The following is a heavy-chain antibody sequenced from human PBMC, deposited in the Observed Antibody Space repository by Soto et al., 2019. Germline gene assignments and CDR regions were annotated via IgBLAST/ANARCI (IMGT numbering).Heavy chain of an antibody. CDR3: EKCITIFGEYYGMDV. CDR1: GFTFSSYG. CDR2: ISYDGSNK. V-gene: IGHV3-30*18. Sequence: GWLGRACAASGFTFSSYGMHWVRQAPGKGLEWVAVISYDGSNKYYADSVKGRFTISRDNSKNTLYLQMNSLRAEDTAVYYCEKCITIFGEYYGMDVWGQGTTVTVSS. D-gene: IGHD3-3*01. J-gene: IGHJ6*02.